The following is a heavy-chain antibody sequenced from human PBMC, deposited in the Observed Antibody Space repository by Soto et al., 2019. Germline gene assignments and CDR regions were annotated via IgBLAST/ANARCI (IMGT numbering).Heavy chain of an antibody. Sequence: PGGALRLSCAASGFTFSSYCMHWVRQAPGKGLEWVAVTWYDGSNKYYADSVKGRFTISRDNSKNTLYLQLNSVTPADTAVYYCVRYGSSWYLDSWGQGTLVTVSS. D-gene: IGHD6-13*01. CDR1: GFTFSSYC. CDR3: VRYGSSWYLDS. CDR2: TWYDGSNK. J-gene: IGHJ5*01. V-gene: IGHV3-33*01.